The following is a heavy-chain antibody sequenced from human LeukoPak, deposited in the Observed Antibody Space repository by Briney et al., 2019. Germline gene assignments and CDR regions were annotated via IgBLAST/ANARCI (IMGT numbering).Heavy chain of an antibody. CDR2: ILYDGSNK. D-gene: IGHD3-22*01. CDR3: ARDSSDDSSGYPDY. J-gene: IGHJ4*02. Sequence: PGRSLRLSCAASGFTFSSYAMHWVRQAPGKGLEWVAVILYDGSNKYYADSVRGRFTISRDNSKNTLYLQMNSLRAEDTAVYYCARDSSDDSSGYPDYWGQGTLVTVSS. V-gene: IGHV3-30-3*01. CDR1: GFTFSSYA.